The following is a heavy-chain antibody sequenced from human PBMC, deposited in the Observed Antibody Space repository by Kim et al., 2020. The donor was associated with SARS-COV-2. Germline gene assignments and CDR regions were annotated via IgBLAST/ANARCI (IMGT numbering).Heavy chain of an antibody. Sequence: TPSLKRRVTISVDTSTNQFSLKLSSVTAADTAVYYCARRLELSKYNWFDPWGQGTLVTVSS. D-gene: IGHD1-7*01. CDR3: ARRLELSKYNWFDP. J-gene: IGHJ5*02. V-gene: IGHV4-34*01.